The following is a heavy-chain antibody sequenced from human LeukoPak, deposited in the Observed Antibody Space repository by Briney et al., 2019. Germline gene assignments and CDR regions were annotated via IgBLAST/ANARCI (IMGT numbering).Heavy chain of an antibody. CDR3: ARVVYYGSGSYLVYYFDY. D-gene: IGHD3-10*01. CDR1: GFTFNTYW. J-gene: IGHJ4*02. V-gene: IGHV3-7*01. CDR2: IEQDGSEK. Sequence: GGSLRLSCAASGFTFNTYWMTWVRQAPGKGLEWVANIEQDGSEKYYVDSVEGRFTISRDNAKNSLYLQMNSLRAEDTAAYYCARVVYYGSGSYLVYYFDYWGQGTLVTVSS.